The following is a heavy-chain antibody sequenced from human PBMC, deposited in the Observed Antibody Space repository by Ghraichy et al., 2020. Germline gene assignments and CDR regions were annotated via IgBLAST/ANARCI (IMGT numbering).Heavy chain of an antibody. CDR2: INPNSGGT. V-gene: IGHV1-2*02. J-gene: IGHJ5*02. CDR1: GYTFTGYY. Sequence: ASVKVSCKASGYTFTGYYMHWVRQAPGQGLEWMGWINPNSGGTNYAQKFQGRVTMTRDTSISTAYMELSRLRSDDTAVYYCARDPSPTVVPAASNWFDPWGQGTLVTVSS. CDR3: ARDPSPTVVPAASNWFDP. D-gene: IGHD2-2*01.